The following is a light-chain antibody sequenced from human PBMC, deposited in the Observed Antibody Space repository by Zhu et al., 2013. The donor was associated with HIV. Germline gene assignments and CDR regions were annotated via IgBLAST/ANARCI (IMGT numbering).Light chain of an antibody. CDR1: QGIRSD. J-gene: IGKJ2*01. CDR2: AAS. CDR3: LQDHNYPYT. V-gene: IGKV1-6*01. Sequence: AIQMTQSPSSLSASVGDRVTITCRASQGIRSDLGWYQQTPGKAPKLLIYAASSLQSGVPSRFSGSGSGTDFTLTITSLQPEDFATYYCLQDHNYPYTFGQGTKVEIK.